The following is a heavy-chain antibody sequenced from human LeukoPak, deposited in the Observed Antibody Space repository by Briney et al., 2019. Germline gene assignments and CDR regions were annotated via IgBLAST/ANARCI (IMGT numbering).Heavy chain of an antibody. CDR3: ARVASPGYSSSWYFLDY. CDR2: IYYSGST. D-gene: IGHD6-13*01. V-gene: IGHV4-59*08. J-gene: IGHJ4*02. CDR1: GGSISSYY. Sequence: PSETLSLTCTVSGGSISSYYWSWIRQPPGKGLEWIGYIYYSGSTNYNPSLKSRVTISVDTSKNQFSLKLSSVTAADTAVYYCARVASPGYSSSWYFLDYWGQGTLVTVSS.